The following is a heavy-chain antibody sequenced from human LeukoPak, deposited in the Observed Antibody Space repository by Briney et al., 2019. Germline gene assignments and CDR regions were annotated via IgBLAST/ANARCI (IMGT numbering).Heavy chain of an antibody. CDR1: GFTFSSYS. Sequence: GGSLRLSCAASGFTFSSYSMNWVRQAPGKGLEWVSYISTGSSIINYADSVKGRFTISRDNAKNSLYLQMNSLRAEDTAVYYCARVLSGRGSLYDYYYYMDVWGKGTTVTISS. V-gene: IGHV3-48*01. J-gene: IGHJ6*03. CDR3: ARVLSGRGSLYDYYYYMDV. CDR2: ISTGSSII. D-gene: IGHD3-10*01.